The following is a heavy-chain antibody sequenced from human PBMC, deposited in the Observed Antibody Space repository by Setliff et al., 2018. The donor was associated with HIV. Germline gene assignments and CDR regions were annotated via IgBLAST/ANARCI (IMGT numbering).Heavy chain of an antibody. V-gene: IGHV4-39*02. D-gene: IGHD3-22*01. Sequence: SETLSLTCTVSGGSISSDSYSWGWLRQPPGKGLEWIGSINYSGSTYYNPSIKSRVTIAVDTSKNHFSLKPVTVTAADTAVYYCARVIPYYSGGDYYEPTSDWYFDVWGRGTMVTVSS. CDR1: GGSISSDSYS. CDR2: INYSGST. J-gene: IGHJ2*01. CDR3: ARVIPYYSGGDYYEPTSDWYFDV.